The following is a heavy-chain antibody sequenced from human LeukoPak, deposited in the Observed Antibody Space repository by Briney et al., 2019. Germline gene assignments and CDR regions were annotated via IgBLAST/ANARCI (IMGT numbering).Heavy chain of an antibody. CDR2: FDPEDGET. V-gene: IGHV1-24*01. J-gene: IGHJ3*02. CDR3: ATDLLGPVTVTTPFDAFDI. CDR1: GYTLTELS. Sequence: ASVKVSCKVSGYTLTELSMHWVRQAPGKGLEWMGGFDPEDGETIYAQKFQGRVTMTEDTSTDTAYMEPSSLRSEDTAVYYCATDLLGPVTVTTPFDAFDIWGQGTMVTVSS. D-gene: IGHD4-17*01.